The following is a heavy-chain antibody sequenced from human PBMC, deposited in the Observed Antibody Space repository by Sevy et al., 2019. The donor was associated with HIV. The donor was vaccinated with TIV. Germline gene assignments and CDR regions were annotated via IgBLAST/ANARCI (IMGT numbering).Heavy chain of an antibody. CDR1: GFTVNSNY. CDR3: ARDKDYSNYLPDY. D-gene: IGHD4-4*01. CDR2: IWYDGSNK. Sequence: GGSLRLSCAASGFTVNSNYMTWVRQAPGKGLEWVAVIWYDGSNKYYADSVKGRFTISRDNSKSTLFLQINSLRAEDTAVYFCARDKDYSNYLPDYWGQGTLVTVSS. J-gene: IGHJ4*02. V-gene: IGHV3-33*08.